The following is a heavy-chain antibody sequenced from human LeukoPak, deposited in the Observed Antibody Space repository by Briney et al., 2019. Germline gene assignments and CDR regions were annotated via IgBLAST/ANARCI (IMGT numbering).Heavy chain of an antibody. CDR3: AKVPYGDYLYYFDY. V-gene: IGHV3-23*01. D-gene: IGHD4-17*01. CDR2: ISGSGGST. J-gene: IGHJ4*02. Sequence: PGGSLRLSCAASGFTLSSYAKSWVRQAPGKGLEWVSAISGSGGSTYYADSVKGRFTISRDNSKNTLYLQMNSLRAEDTAVYYCAKVPYGDYLYYFDYWGQGTLVTVSS. CDR1: GFTLSSYA.